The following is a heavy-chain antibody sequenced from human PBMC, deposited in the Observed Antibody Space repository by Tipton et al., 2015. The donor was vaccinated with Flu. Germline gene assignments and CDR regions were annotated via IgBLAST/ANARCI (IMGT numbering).Heavy chain of an antibody. J-gene: IGHJ3*02. CDR3: ARVGAVTMVRGLAFDAFDI. V-gene: IGHV4-39*07. Sequence: TLSLTCTVSGASISSESYYWGWIRQPPGKGLEWIGNIYHSGSTNCNPSLKSRVTISLDKSKNQFSLNLSSVTAADTAVYYCARVGAVTMVRGLAFDAFDIWGLATMVAVSS. CDR2: IYHSGST. CDR1: GASISSESYY. D-gene: IGHD3-10*01.